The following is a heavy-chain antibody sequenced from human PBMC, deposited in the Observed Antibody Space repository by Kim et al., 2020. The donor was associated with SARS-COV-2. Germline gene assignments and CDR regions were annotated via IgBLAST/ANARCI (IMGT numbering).Heavy chain of an antibody. V-gene: IGHV3-23*01. J-gene: IGHJ4*02. D-gene: IGHD6-13*01. CDR2: ISGSGGST. CDR1: GFTFSSYA. CDR3: AKEGWHSSSWYERSLHLPAYLFDY. Sequence: GGSLRLSCAASGFTFSSYAMSWVRQAPGKGLEWVSAISGSGGSTYYADSVKGRFTISRDNSKNTLYLQMNSLRAEDTAVYYCAKEGWHSSSWYERSLHLPAYLFDYWGQGTLVTVSS.